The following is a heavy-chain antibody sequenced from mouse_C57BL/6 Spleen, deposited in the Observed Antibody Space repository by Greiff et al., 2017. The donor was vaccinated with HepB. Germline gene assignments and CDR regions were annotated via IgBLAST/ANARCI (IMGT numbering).Heavy chain of an antibody. CDR3: ARRWYAMDY. Sequence: DVKLVESGGGLVQPGGSLKLSCAASGFTFSDYYMYWVRQTPEKRLEWVAYISNGGGSTYYPDTVKGRFTISRDNAKNTLYLQMSRLKSEDTAMYYCARRWYAMDYWGQGTSVTVSS. J-gene: IGHJ4*01. CDR2: ISNGGGST. V-gene: IGHV5-12*01. CDR1: GFTFSDYY.